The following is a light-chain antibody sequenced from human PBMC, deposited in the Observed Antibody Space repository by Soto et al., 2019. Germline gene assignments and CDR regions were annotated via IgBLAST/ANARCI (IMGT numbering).Light chain of an antibody. CDR3: SSYTSSSTHYV. J-gene: IGLJ1*01. CDR2: EVR. V-gene: IGLV2-14*01. Sequence: QSALTQPASVSGSPGQSITISCTGTSGDVGGYNFVSWYQQQPGKAPKLMIYEVRTRPSGVSNRFSGSKSGNTASLTISGLHAEDEADYYCSSYTSSSTHYVFGTGTKVTVL. CDR1: SGDVGGYNF.